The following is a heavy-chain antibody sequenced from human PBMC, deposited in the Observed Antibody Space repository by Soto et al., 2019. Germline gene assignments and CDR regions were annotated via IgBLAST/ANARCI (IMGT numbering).Heavy chain of an antibody. Sequence: GGSLRLSCAASGFTFSSYWMSWVRQAPGKGLEWVANIKQDGSEKYYVDSVKGRFTISRDNAKNSLYLQMNSLRAEDTAVYYCARGRFSLLRYFDWLLIDYWGQGTLVTVSS. D-gene: IGHD3-9*01. CDR3: ARGRFSLLRYFDWLLIDY. V-gene: IGHV3-7*01. CDR2: IKQDGSEK. J-gene: IGHJ4*02. CDR1: GFTFSSYW.